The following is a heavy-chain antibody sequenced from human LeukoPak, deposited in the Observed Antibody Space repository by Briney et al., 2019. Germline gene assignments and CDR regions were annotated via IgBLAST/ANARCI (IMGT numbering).Heavy chain of an antibody. D-gene: IGHD3-16*01. Sequence: HPGGSLRLSCAASGFTFSSYAIYWDRQAPGKGLEWVAFISYDVSNKYYGDSGKGRFTIYRHNSKHTLYLQMTSLRAEDTAVYYCASVMLTRASDAFDLWPQGPMVPL. CDR1: GFTFSSYA. CDR3: ASVMLTRASDAFDL. V-gene: IGHV3-30-3*01. CDR2: ISYDVSNK. J-gene: IGHJ3*01.